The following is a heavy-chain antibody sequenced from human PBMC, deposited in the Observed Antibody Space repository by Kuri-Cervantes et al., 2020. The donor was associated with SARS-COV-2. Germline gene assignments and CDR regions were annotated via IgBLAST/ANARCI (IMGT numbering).Heavy chain of an antibody. CDR2: INPSGGST. CDR3: AREDIVVVPAYYDDAFDI. Sequence: ASVKVSCNASGYTFTSYYMHWVRQAPGKGLEWMGIINPSGGSTSYAQKFQGRVTMTRDTSTSTVYMELSSLKSEDTAVYYCAREDIVVVPAYYDDAFDIWGQGAMVTVSS. V-gene: IGHV1-46*01. D-gene: IGHD2-2*01. J-gene: IGHJ3*02. CDR1: GYTFTSYY.